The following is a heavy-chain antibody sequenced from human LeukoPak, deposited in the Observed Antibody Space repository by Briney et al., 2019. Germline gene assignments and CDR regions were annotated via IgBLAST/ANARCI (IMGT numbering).Heavy chain of an antibody. J-gene: IGHJ5*02. CDR3: ARGSTSANWFDP. Sequence: ASVKVSCKASGYTFTSYAMHWVRQAPGQRLEWKGWINAGNGNTKYSQKFQGRVTITRDTSASTAYMELSSLRSEDTAVYYCARGSTSANWFDPWGQGTLVTVSS. V-gene: IGHV1-3*01. CDR1: GYTFTSYA. CDR2: INAGNGNT. D-gene: IGHD2-2*01.